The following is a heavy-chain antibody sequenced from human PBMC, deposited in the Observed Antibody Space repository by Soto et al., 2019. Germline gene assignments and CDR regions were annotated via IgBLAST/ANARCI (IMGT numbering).Heavy chain of an antibody. J-gene: IGHJ6*02. CDR3: AKDRGAVAGTLKAQPKYGMDV. Sequence: EVQLLESGGGLVQPGGSLRLSCAASGFAFSSYAMSWVRQAPGKGLEWVSAISGSGGSTYYADSVKGRFTISRDNSKYTLYLQMNSLRAEDTAVYYCAKDRGAVAGTLKAQPKYGMDVWGQGTTVTVSS. V-gene: IGHV3-23*01. D-gene: IGHD6-19*01. CDR2: ISGSGGST. CDR1: GFAFSSYA.